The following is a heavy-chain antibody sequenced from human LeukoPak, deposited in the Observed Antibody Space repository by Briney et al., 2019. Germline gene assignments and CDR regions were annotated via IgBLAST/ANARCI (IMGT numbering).Heavy chain of an antibody. V-gene: IGHV4-39*01. J-gene: IGHJ5*02. CDR1: SDSISSGSFY. D-gene: IGHD4-17*01. CDR2: IHYSGST. CDR3: ARQDDQDHGDPSRFDP. Sequence: SETLSLTCTVSSDSISSGSFYWSWIRQSPGQGLEWIGSIHYSGSTFYNPSLKSRVTISVDTSKIHCSLRLTSVTAADTSVYNSARQDDQDHGDPSRFDPSGDGNLVTVSS.